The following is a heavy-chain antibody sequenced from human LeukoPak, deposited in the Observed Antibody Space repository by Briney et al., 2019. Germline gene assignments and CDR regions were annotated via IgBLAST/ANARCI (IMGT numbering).Heavy chain of an antibody. CDR1: GFTFSSFE. D-gene: IGHD5-12*01. CDR3: AREMGGYPFDY. Sequence: GGSLRLSCAASGFTFSSFEMNWVRQAPGKGLEWVSYISITGITTYYADSVKGRFTISRDNAKNSLYLQMNSLRAEDTAVYYCAREMGGYPFDYWGQGTLVTVSS. J-gene: IGHJ4*02. CDR2: ISITGITT. V-gene: IGHV3-48*03.